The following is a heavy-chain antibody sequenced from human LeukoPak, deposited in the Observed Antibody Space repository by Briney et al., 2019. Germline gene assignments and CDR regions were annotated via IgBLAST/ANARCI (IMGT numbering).Heavy chain of an antibody. CDR1: GFTFSSYA. J-gene: IGHJ4*02. Sequence: GGSLRLSCAASGFTFSSYAMIWVRQAPGKGLEWVSAISGSGGSTYYADSVKGRFTISRDNSKNTLYLQTNSLRAEDTSVYYCAKDGTGSGWQPFDYWGQGTLVTVSS. V-gene: IGHV3-23*01. D-gene: IGHD6-19*01. CDR3: AKDGTGSGWQPFDY. CDR2: ISGSGGST.